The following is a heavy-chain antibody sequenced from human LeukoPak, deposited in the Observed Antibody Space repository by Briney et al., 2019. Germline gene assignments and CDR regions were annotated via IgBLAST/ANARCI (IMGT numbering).Heavy chain of an antibody. V-gene: IGHV3-23*01. D-gene: IGHD6-13*01. Sequence: PGGSLRLSCAASGFTFSSYAMSWVRQAPGKGLEWVSAISGSGSSTYYADSVKGRFTISRDNSKSTLYLQMNSLRAEDTAVYYCATSRGNRIAAAGTIDYWGQGTLVTVSS. CDR1: GFTFSSYA. CDR3: ATSRGNRIAAAGTIDY. CDR2: ISGSGSST. J-gene: IGHJ4*02.